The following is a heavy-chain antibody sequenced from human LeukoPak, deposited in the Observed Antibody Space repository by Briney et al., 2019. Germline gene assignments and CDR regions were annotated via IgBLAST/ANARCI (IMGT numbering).Heavy chain of an antibody. V-gene: IGHV3-48*01. D-gene: IGHD2-15*01. Sequence: GGSLRLSCAASGFTFSSYSMDWVRQAPGKGLEWVSYISSSSSTIYYADSVKGRFTISRDNAKNSLYLQMNSLRAEDTALYYCAKKGTAATLDYWGQGTLVTVSS. CDR3: AKKGTAATLDY. CDR1: GFTFSSYS. J-gene: IGHJ4*02. CDR2: ISSSSSTI.